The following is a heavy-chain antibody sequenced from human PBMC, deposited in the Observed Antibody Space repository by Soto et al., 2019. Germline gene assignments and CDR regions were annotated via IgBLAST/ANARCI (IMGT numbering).Heavy chain of an antibody. Sequence: EVQLVESGGGLVQRGGSLKLSCAASGFTFSGSAMHWVRQASGKGLEWVGRIRSKANSYATAYAASVKGRFTISRDDSKNTAYLQMNSLKTEDTAVYYCTSSALIDYYYYYGMDVWGQGTTVTVSS. CDR1: GFTFSGSA. CDR3: TSSALIDYYYYYGMDV. J-gene: IGHJ6*02. V-gene: IGHV3-73*02. D-gene: IGHD3-22*01. CDR2: IRSKANSYAT.